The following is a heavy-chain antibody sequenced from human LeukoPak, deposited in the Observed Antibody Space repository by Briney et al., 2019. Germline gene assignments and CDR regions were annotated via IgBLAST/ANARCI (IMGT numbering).Heavy chain of an antibody. CDR3: ARRGGSLGAFDI. D-gene: IGHD1-26*01. V-gene: IGHV4-31*03. J-gene: IGHJ3*02. CDR1: GGSISSGGYY. CDR2: IYNSGST. Sequence: SETLSLTCTVSGGSISSGGYYWSWIRQHPGKGLEWIGYIYNSGSTFYNPSLKSRVTISVDTPKNQFSLKLSSVTAADTAVYYCARRGGSLGAFDIWGQGTMVTVSS.